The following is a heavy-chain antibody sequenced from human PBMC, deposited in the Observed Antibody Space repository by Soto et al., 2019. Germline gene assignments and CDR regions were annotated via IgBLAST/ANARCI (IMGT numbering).Heavy chain of an antibody. CDR1: GYTFTSYG. Sequence: ASVKVSCMAYGYTFTSYGISGVRQAPGQGLEWMGWISAYNGNTNYAQKLQGRVTMTTDTSTSTAYMELRSLRSDDTAVYYCARVFNYYDSSGYHYYFDYWGQGTLVTVSS. V-gene: IGHV1-18*01. J-gene: IGHJ4*02. D-gene: IGHD3-22*01. CDR3: ARVFNYYDSSGYHYYFDY. CDR2: ISAYNGNT.